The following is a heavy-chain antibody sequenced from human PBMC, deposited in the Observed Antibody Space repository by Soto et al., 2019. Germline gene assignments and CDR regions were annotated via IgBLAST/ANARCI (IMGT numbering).Heavy chain of an antibody. J-gene: IGHJ4*02. CDR2: INPNSGGT. CDR3: ARDSIETPYYFDY. V-gene: IGHV1-2*02. Sequence: WASVKVSCKASGYTFTGYYMHWVRQAPGQGLEWMGWINPNSGGTNYAQKFQGRVTMTRDTSISTAYMELSRLRSDDTAVYYCARDSIETPYYFDYWGQGTLVTVSS. CDR1: GYTFTGYY. D-gene: IGHD2-15*01.